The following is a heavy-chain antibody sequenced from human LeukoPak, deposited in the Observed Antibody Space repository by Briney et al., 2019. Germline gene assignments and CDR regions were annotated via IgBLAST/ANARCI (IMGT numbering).Heavy chain of an antibody. Sequence: GGSLRLSCAASGFTFSNYNMNWVRQAPGKGLEWVSYITLISSTIYYADSVKGRFTISRDNAKNSLSLQMNSLRAEGTAVYYCARERGPIYGSGSYYPFLSAYFDYWGQGTLVTVSS. J-gene: IGHJ4*02. CDR1: GFTFSNYN. D-gene: IGHD3-10*01. CDR3: ARERGPIYGSGSYYPFLSAYFDY. V-gene: IGHV3-48*01. CDR2: ITLISSTI.